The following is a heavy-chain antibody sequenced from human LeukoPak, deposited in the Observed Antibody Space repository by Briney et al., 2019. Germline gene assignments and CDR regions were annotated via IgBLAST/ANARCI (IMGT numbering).Heavy chain of an antibody. CDR2: IYSGGST. CDR3: AKGSGSYWSLDY. D-gene: IGHD1-26*01. Sequence: GGSLRLSCAASGFTVSSNYMSWVRQAPGKGLEWASVIYSGGSTYYADSVKGRFTISRDNSKNTLYLQMNSLRAEDTAVYYCAKGSGSYWSLDYWGQGTLVTVSS. CDR1: GFTVSSNY. V-gene: IGHV3-66*02. J-gene: IGHJ4*02.